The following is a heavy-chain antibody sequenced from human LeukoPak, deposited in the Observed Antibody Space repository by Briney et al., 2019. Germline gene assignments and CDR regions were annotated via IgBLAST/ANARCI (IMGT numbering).Heavy chain of an antibody. CDR1: GGSFSGYY. J-gene: IGHJ5*02. CDR3: ARGLRYCSSTSCYLIDP. D-gene: IGHD2-2*01. V-gene: IGHV4-34*01. CDR2: INHSGST. Sequence: SETLSLTCAVYGGSFSGYYWSWIRQPPGKGLEWIGEINHSGSTNYNPSLESRVTISVDTSKNQFSLKLSSVTAADTAVYYCARGLRYCSSTSCYLIDPWGQGTLVTVSS.